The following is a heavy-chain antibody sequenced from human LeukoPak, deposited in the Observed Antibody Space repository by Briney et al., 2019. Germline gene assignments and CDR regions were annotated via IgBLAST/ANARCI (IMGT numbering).Heavy chain of an antibody. D-gene: IGHD5-18*01. V-gene: IGHV3-64*01. CDR3: ARDFSYGSGFDY. J-gene: IGHJ4*02. CDR2: ISNGGGI. Sequence: GGSPRLSCAASGFSISSYALHWVRQAPGKGLQYVSGISNGGGIDYANSVKGRFTISRDNSKNTLYLQMGSLRPEDMAVYYCARDFSYGSGFDYWGQGILVTVSS. CDR1: GFSISSYA.